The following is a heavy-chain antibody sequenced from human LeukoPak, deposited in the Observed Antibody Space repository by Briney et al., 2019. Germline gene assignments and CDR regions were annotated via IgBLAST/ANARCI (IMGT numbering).Heavy chain of an antibody. CDR3: ARDPCGSYYLSGAFDI. J-gene: IGHJ3*02. V-gene: IGHV4-59*01. CDR1: GGSISSYY. CDR2: IYYSGST. Sequence: SETLSLTCTVSGGSISSYYWSWIRQPPGKGLEWIGYIYYSGSTNYNPSLKSRVTISVDTSKNQFSLKLSSVTAAGTAVYYCARDPCGSYYLSGAFDIWGQGTMVTVSS. D-gene: IGHD1-26*01.